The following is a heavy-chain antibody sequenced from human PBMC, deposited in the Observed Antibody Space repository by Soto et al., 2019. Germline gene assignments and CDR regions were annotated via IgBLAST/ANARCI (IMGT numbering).Heavy chain of an antibody. CDR3: TRPTTYYYDSSGYFTFDY. V-gene: IGHV3-30-3*01. Sequence: GGSLRLSCAASGFTFSSYAMHWVRQAPGKGLEWVAVISYDGSNKYYADSVKGRFTISRDNSKNTLYLQMNSLRAEETAVYYCTRPTTYYYDSSGYFTFDYWGQGTLVTVSS. J-gene: IGHJ4*02. D-gene: IGHD3-22*01. CDR1: GFTFSSYA. CDR2: ISYDGSNK.